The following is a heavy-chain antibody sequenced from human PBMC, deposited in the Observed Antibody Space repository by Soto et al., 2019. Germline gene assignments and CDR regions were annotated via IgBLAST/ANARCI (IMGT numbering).Heavy chain of an antibody. D-gene: IGHD6-13*01. CDR2: RSYDGSNK. CDR1: GFTFSSYG. J-gene: IGHJ5*02. Sequence: QVQLVESGGGVVQPGRSLRLSCAASGFTFSSYGMHWVGQAPGKGLEWVAVRSYDGSNKYYADSVKGRFTISRDNSKNTLYLQMNSLRAEDTAVYYCAKGGSSSWYVGWFYPWGQGTLVTVSS. V-gene: IGHV3-30*18. CDR3: AKGGSSSWYVGWFYP.